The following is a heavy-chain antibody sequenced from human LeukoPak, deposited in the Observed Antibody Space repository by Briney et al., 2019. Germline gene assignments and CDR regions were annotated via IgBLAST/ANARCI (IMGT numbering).Heavy chain of an antibody. CDR3: ASRAITIFGVVIEEYFQH. J-gene: IGHJ1*01. Sequence: ASVKVSCKASGYTFTSYGISWVRQAPGRGLEWMGWISAYNGNTNYAQKLQGRVTMTTDTSTSTAYMELRSLRSDDTAVYYCASRAITIFGVVIEEYFQHWGQGTLVTVSS. CDR1: GYTFTSYG. V-gene: IGHV1-18*01. D-gene: IGHD3-3*01. CDR2: ISAYNGNT.